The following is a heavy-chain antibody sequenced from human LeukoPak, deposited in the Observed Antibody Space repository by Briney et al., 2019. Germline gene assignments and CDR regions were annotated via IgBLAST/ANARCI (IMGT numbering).Heavy chain of an antibody. CDR2: IIPIFGTA. D-gene: IGHD4-23*01. CDR1: GGTFSSYA. CDR3: ARNYGGNSYDWYFDY. Sequence: SVKVSCKASGGTFSSYAISWVRQAPGQGLEWMGGIIPIFGTANYAQKFQGRVTITADESTSTAYMELSSLRSEDTAVYYCARNYGGNSYDWYFDYWGQGTLVTVSS. V-gene: IGHV1-69*13. J-gene: IGHJ4*02.